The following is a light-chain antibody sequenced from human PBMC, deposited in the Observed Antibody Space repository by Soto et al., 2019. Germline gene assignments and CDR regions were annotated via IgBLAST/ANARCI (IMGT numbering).Light chain of an antibody. Sequence: DIQMTQSPSSLSASVGDRVTITCRASQTFSSYLNWYQQKPGKAPNLLIYAASSLQSGVPSRFRGSRSGTDFTLTISSLQPEDFATYYCQQSYSAPYTFGQGTKLEIK. V-gene: IGKV1-39*01. CDR3: QQSYSAPYT. CDR2: AAS. CDR1: QTFSSY. J-gene: IGKJ2*01.